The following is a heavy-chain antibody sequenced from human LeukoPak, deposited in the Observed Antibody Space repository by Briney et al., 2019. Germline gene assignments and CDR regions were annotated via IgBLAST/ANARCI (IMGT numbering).Heavy chain of an antibody. Sequence: SETLSLTCAVYGGSFSGYYWSWIRQPSGKGLEWIGEINHSGSTNYNPSLKSRVTISVDTSKNQFSLKLSSVTAADTAVYYCARADCSSTSCYGRLIDYWGQGTLVTVSS. J-gene: IGHJ4*02. CDR3: ARADCSSTSCYGRLIDY. D-gene: IGHD2-2*01. CDR2: INHSGST. V-gene: IGHV4-34*01. CDR1: GGSFSGYY.